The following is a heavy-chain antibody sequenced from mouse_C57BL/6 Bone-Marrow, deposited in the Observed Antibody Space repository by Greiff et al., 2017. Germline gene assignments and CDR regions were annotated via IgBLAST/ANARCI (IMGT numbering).Heavy chain of an antibody. J-gene: IGHJ1*03. V-gene: IGHV2-4*01. Sequence: QVQLKESGPGLVQPSQSLSITCTVSGFSLTSYGVHWVRQPPGKGLEWLGVIWSGGSTDYNAAFISRLSISKDNSKSHVFFKMNSLQADDTAIYYCAKMDSNYVDWYFDVWGTGTTVTVSA. D-gene: IGHD2-5*01. CDR1: GFSLTSYG. CDR2: IWSGGST. CDR3: AKMDSNYVDWYFDV.